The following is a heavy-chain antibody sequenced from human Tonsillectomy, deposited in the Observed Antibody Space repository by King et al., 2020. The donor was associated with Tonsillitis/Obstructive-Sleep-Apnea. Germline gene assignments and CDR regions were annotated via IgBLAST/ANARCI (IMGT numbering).Heavy chain of an antibody. V-gene: IGHV3-23*04. J-gene: IGHJ4*02. CDR3: AKVVADDFWSGYPPFDY. CDR2: ISGSGGST. CDR1: GFTFSTYA. Sequence: VQLVESGGGLVQPGGSLRLSCAASGFTFSTYAISWVRQAPGKGLEWVSGISGSGGSTYYADSVKGRFTISRDNSKNTLYLQMNSLRAEDTAVYYCAKVVADDFWSGYPPFDYWGQGTLVTVSS. D-gene: IGHD3-3*01.